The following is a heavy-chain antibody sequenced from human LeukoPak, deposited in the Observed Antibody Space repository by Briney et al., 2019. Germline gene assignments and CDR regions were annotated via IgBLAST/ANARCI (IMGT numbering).Heavy chain of an antibody. Sequence: PGGSLRLSCAASGFTFSGYGMHWGRQAPGKGLEWVAVTSFDGSNKYYADSVQGRFTISRDNSKNTLYLQMNSLRAEDAAVYYCATERGVGAPNWFDPWGQGTLVTVSS. D-gene: IGHD1-26*01. CDR1: GFTFSGYG. J-gene: IGHJ5*02. V-gene: IGHV3-30*03. CDR2: TSFDGSNK. CDR3: ATERGVGAPNWFDP.